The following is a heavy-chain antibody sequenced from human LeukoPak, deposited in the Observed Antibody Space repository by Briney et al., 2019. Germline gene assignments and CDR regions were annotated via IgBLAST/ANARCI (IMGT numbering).Heavy chain of an antibody. CDR2: IKQDGSEE. CDR1: GFTFSSYW. CDR3: ARDRGSGSYYSQD. J-gene: IGHJ4*02. Sequence: GGSLRLSCAASGFTFSSYWMSWVRQAPGKGLEWVANIKQDGSEEHYVDSVKGRFTISRANAKNSLYLQMNRLKAEDTAVYYCARDRGSGSYYSQDRGQGTLVTVSS. V-gene: IGHV3-7*01. D-gene: IGHD3-10*01.